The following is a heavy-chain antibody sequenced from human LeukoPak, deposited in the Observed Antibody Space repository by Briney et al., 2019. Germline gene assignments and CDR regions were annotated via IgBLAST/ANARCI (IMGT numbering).Heavy chain of an antibody. Sequence: GASVKVSCKASGYTFTSYGISWVRQDPGQGLEWMGWISAYNGNTNYAQKLQGRVTMTTDTSTSTAYMELRSLRSDDTAVYYCAKDFVYYGSGSHHWYFDLWGRGTLVTVSS. V-gene: IGHV1-18*01. CDR2: ISAYNGNT. CDR1: GYTFTSYG. D-gene: IGHD3-10*01. CDR3: AKDFVYYGSGSHHWYFDL. J-gene: IGHJ2*01.